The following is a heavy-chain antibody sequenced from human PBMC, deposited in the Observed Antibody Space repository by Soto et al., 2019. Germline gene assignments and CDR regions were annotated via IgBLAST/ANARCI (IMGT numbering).Heavy chain of an antibody. CDR1: GFTFSSYG. CDR2: ISYDGSNK. Sequence: GGSLRPSCAASGFTFSSYGMHGARQAPGKGLEWVAVISYDGSNKYYADSVKGRFTISRDNSKNTLYLQMNSLRAEDTAVYYCAKYQSMVRGTDYGYFDYWGQGTLVTVSS. V-gene: IGHV3-30*18. CDR3: AKYQSMVRGTDYGYFDY. D-gene: IGHD3-10*01. J-gene: IGHJ4*02.